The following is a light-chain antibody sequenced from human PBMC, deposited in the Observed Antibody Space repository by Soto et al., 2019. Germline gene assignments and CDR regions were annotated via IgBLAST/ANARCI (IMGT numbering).Light chain of an antibody. Sequence: QSVLTQSSSASASLGSSVKLTCTLSSGHSSYIIAWHQQQPGKAPRYLMKLEGSGSYNKGSGVPDRFSGSSSGADRYLTISNLQFEDEADYYCETWDSNSFVFGGGTKLTVL. J-gene: IGLJ3*02. CDR3: ETWDSNSFV. CDR1: SGHSSYI. CDR2: LEGSGSY. V-gene: IGLV4-60*02.